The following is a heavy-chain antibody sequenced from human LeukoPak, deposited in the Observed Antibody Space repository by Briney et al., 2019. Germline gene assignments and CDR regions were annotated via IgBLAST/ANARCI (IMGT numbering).Heavy chain of an antibody. D-gene: IGHD2-21*01. Sequence: SETLSLTCTVSGGSISRYYWSWIRQPAGKGLEWIGRIYTSGSTNYNPSLKSRVTISVDKSKNQFSLKLSSVTAADTAVYYCARDRDCGGDCYGYWGQGTLVTVSS. CDR2: IYTSGST. CDR1: GGSISRYY. J-gene: IGHJ4*02. CDR3: ARDRDCGGDCYGY. V-gene: IGHV4-4*07.